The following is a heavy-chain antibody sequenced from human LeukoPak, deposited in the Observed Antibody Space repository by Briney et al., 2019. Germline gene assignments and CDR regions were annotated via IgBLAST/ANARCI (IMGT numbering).Heavy chain of an antibody. Sequence: SETLSLTCAVYGGSFSGYYWSWIRQPPGKGLEWIGEINHSGSTNYNPSLKSRVTISVDKSKNQFSLTLSSVTAADTAVYYCARGGIAVAKFNWFDPWGQGTLVTVSS. CDR2: INHSGST. D-gene: IGHD6-19*01. V-gene: IGHV4-34*01. J-gene: IGHJ5*02. CDR3: ARGGIAVAKFNWFDP. CDR1: GGSFSGYY.